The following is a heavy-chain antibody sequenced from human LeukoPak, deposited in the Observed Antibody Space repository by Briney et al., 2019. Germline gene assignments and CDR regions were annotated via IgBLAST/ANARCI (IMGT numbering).Heavy chain of an antibody. CDR3: ARGVGGLLWFGELLRWFDP. D-gene: IGHD3-10*01. V-gene: IGHV4-34*01. CDR2: INHSGST. CDR1: GGSFSGYY. J-gene: IGHJ5*02. Sequence: SETLSLTCAVYGGSFSGYYWSWIRQPPGKGLEWIGEINHSGSTNYNPSLKSRVTISVDTSKNQFSLKLSSVTAADTAVYYCARGVGGLLWFGELLRWFDPWGQGTLVTVSS.